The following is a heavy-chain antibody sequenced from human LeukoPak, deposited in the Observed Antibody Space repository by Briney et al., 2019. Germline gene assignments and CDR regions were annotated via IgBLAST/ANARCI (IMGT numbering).Heavy chain of an antibody. Sequence: ASVKVSCKASGGTFSSYAFSWVRQAPGQGLEWMGGIIPIVGTTNYAQMFQGRVTITADESTSTAYMELSSLRSEDTAVYYCARGGYYYDSSGYSHLPDYWGQGTLVTVSS. V-gene: IGHV1-69*13. J-gene: IGHJ4*02. CDR2: IIPIVGTT. CDR1: GGTFSSYA. D-gene: IGHD3-22*01. CDR3: ARGGYYYDSSGYSHLPDY.